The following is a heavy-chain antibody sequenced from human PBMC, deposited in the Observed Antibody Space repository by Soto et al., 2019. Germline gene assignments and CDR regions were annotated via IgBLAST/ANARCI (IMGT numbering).Heavy chain of an antibody. D-gene: IGHD1-26*01. J-gene: IGHJ4*02. CDR1: GYTFSRFG. CDR3: ARERKWEPLPY. CDR2: INGNTGHT. V-gene: IGHV1-18*01. Sequence: QVQLVQSGAEVREPGASVKVSCKTSGYTFSRFGITWVRQAPGQGLEGMGWINGNTGHTIYAMNLEDRLTISTDTSTSTAYMELGSRKSYDTAVYYCARERKWEPLPYWGQGTLVTVSS.